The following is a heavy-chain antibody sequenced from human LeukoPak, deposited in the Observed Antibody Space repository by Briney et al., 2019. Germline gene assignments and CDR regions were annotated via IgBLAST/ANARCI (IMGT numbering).Heavy chain of an antibody. CDR2: ISSSGSTI. D-gene: IGHD6-13*01. V-gene: IGHV3-48*03. CDR1: GFTFSSYE. CDR3: ARFPPPYSSSWYVWY. J-gene: IGHJ4*02. Sequence: GGSLRLSCAASGFTFSSYEMNWVRQAPGKGLEWVSYISSSGSTIYYADSVKGRFTISRDNAKNSLYLQMNSLRAEDTAVYYCARFPPPYSSSWYVWYWGQGALVTVSS.